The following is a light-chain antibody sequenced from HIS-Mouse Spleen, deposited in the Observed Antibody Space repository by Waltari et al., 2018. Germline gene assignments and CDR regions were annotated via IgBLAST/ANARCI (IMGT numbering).Light chain of an antibody. J-gene: IGLJ3*02. CDR3: QSYDSSLSGRV. CDR1: RSNIRAGSD. V-gene: IGLV1-40*01. CDR2: GNS. Sequence: QSVLTQPPSVSVAPGQMVPIPLPGRRSNIRAGSDLHWYQPLHGTAPKLLIYGNSNRPSGVPDRFSGSKSGTSASLAITGLQAEDEADYYCQSYDSSLSGRVFGGGTKLTVL.